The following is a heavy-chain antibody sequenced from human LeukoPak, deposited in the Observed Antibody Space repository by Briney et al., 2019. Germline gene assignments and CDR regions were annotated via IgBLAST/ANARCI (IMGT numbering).Heavy chain of an antibody. CDR2: ISSTTKNV. J-gene: IGHJ4*02. V-gene: IGHV3-48*01. Sequence: PGGSLRLSCAASGFTFTTCNMNWFRQAPGKGLEWISYISSTTKNVYYADSVRGRFTISRDNAKNSLYLQMNSLRAEDTAVYYCATDTYYSDTAAECDYWGQGTLVTVSP. CDR1: GFTFTTCN. CDR3: ATDTYYSDTAAECDY. D-gene: IGHD3-22*01.